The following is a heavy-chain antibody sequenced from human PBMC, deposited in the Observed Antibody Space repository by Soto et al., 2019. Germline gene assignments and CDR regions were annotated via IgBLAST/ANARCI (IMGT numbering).Heavy chain of an antibody. CDR1: GFNFGDHG. CDR2: ISWNGDNT. CDR3: AKAAGRNFYGSLGYMDV. J-gene: IGHJ6*03. Sequence: EVQLVESGGGLAQPGTSLRLSCAGSGFNFGDHGMHWVRQRPGKGLEWVSGISWNGDNTGSGWSVKGRMTISRDNAKMSLYLQLDSLGPEDTALYYCAKAAGRNFYGSLGYMDVWGRGTTVTVSS. D-gene: IGHD3-10*01. V-gene: IGHV3-9*01.